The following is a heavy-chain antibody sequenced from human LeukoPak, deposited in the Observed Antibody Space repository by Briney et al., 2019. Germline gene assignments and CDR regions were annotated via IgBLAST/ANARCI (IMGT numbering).Heavy chain of an antibody. D-gene: IGHD6-19*01. CDR1: GFTVSSSY. CDR3: ATEAERPGYSSGLGFDY. V-gene: IGHV3-66*01. J-gene: IGHJ4*02. CDR2: IYTGGST. Sequence: GGSLRLSCAASGFTVSSSYMSWVRQAPGKGLEWVSVIYTGGSTYYADSVKGRFTISRDNSKNTLYLQVNSLRAEDTAVYYCATEAERPGYSSGLGFDYWGQGTLVTVSS.